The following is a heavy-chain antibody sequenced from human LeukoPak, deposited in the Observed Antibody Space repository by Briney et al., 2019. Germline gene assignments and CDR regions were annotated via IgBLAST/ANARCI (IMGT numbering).Heavy chain of an antibody. J-gene: IGHJ3*01. CDR2: ISNDGSIQ. CDR3: ARGPDPVVRGPRRAFDL. CDR1: GFTFRYYA. Sequence: PGGSLRLSCAASGFTFRYYAMHWVRQAPGKGLEWVAVISNDGSIQYYTDSVKGRFIISRDDSKNRMYLQMNSLRVDDTALYCCARGPDPVVRGPRRAFDLWGQGTRVTVSS. V-gene: IGHV3-30-3*01. D-gene: IGHD3-10*01.